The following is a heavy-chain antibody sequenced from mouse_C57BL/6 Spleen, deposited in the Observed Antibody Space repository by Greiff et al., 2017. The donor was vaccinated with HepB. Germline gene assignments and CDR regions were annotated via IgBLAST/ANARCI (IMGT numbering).Heavy chain of an antibody. D-gene: IGHD1-1*02. V-gene: IGHV2-5*01. Sequence: QVHVKQSGPGLVQPSQSLSITCTVSGFSLTSYGVHWVRQSPGKGLEWLGVIWRGGSTDYNAAFMSRLSITKDNSKSQVFFKMNSLQADDTAIYYCAKNLVGDDFEGAMDYWGQGTSVTVSS. J-gene: IGHJ4*01. CDR2: IWRGGST. CDR1: GFSLTSYG. CDR3: AKNLVGDDFEGAMDY.